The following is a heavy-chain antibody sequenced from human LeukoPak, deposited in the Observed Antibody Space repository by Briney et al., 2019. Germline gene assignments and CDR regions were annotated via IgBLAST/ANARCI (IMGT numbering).Heavy chain of an antibody. V-gene: IGHV3-30*02. J-gene: IGHJ6*03. D-gene: IGHD1-26*01. CDR1: GFTFSSYG. CDR2: IRYDGSNK. CDR3: AKGRGWEASYYYYYMDV. Sequence: GGSLRLSCAASGFTFSSYGIHWVHQAPGKGLEWVAFIRYDGSNKYYTDSVKGRFTISRDNSKNTLYLQMNSLRAEDTAVYYCAKGRGWEASYYYYYMDVWGKGTTVTISS.